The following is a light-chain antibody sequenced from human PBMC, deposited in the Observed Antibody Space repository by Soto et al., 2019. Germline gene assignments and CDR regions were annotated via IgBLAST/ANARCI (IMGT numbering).Light chain of an antibody. CDR1: SSDVGGYNY. V-gene: IGLV2-8*01. Sequence: QSALTQPPSASGSPGQSVTISCTGTSSDVGGYNYVSWYQQHPGKAPKLIIYEVSTRPSGVPDRFSGSKSGNTASLTVSGLQAEDEADYYCSSYAGSSYVFGTGTQLTVL. J-gene: IGLJ1*01. CDR2: EVS. CDR3: SSYAGSSYV.